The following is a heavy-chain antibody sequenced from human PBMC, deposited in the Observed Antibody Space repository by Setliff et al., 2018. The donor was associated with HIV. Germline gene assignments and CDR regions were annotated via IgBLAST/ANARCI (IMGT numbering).Heavy chain of an antibody. CDR3: ARQGGYNSPLMV. Sequence: ETLSLTCTVSGGSITSYYWNWIRQSPGKGLEWIGYIFDSGTTKYNPSVTSRVTISVDASKNQFFLQLISVTAADTAVYYCARQGGYNSPLMVWGQGKLVTVSS. D-gene: IGHD3-10*01. V-gene: IGHV4-59*08. CDR1: GGSITSYY. J-gene: IGHJ4*02. CDR2: IFDSGTT.